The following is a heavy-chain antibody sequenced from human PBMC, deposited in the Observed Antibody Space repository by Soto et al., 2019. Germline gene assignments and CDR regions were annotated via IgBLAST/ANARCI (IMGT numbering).Heavy chain of an antibody. CDR3: ARGAVLWFGEVNAYYFDY. J-gene: IGHJ4*02. D-gene: IGHD3-10*01. CDR1: GGTFSSYA. Sequence: QVQLVQSGAEVKKPGSSVKVSCKASGGTFSSYAISWVRQAPGQGLEWMGGIIPIFGTANYAQKFQGRVTITADESTSTAYMELSRLRSEDTAVYYCARGAVLWFGEVNAYYFDYWGQGTLVTVSS. V-gene: IGHV1-69*01. CDR2: IIPIFGTA.